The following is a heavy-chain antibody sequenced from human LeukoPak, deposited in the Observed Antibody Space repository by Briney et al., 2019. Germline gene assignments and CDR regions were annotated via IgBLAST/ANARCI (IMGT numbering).Heavy chain of an antibody. CDR1: GFTFSTYA. D-gene: IGHD3-22*01. Sequence: GGSLRLSCAASGFTFSTYAMSWVRQAPGKGLEWVSSISGSGGSTYYADSVKGRFTISRDNSENTLYLQMNSLRAEDTAVYYCAKHYDTSGRPRAGFDSGGQGTLVTVSS. V-gene: IGHV3-23*01. J-gene: IGHJ4*02. CDR3: AKHYDTSGRPRAGFDS. CDR2: ISGSGGST.